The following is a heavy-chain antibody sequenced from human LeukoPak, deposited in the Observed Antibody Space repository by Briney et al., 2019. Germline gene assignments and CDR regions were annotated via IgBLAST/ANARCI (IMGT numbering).Heavy chain of an antibody. CDR1: GFSLSSHD. J-gene: IGHJ3*02. CDR2: ISATGDT. Sequence: GGSLRLSCAASGFSLSSHDMHWVRKVTGKGLEWVSGISATGDTYYLGFVKGRFTISRGNAKNALHLQMNSLRAGDTAVYYCARSGTTMTGDGLDIWGQGTMVTVSS. V-gene: IGHV3-13*04. D-gene: IGHD4-17*01. CDR3: ARSGTTMTGDGLDI.